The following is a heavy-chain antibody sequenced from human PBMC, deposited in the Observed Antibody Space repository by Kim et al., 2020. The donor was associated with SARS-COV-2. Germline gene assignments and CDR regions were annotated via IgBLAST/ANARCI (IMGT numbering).Heavy chain of an antibody. D-gene: IGHD1-26*01. CDR2: ISYDGSKK. CDR1: GFTFNTYG. V-gene: IGHV3-30*18. J-gene: IGHJ4*02. Sequence: GGSLRLSCAASGFTFNTYGIHWVRQAPGKGLEWVAVISYDGSKKYYADPVKGRFTISRDNSKNTLYLQMNSLTIEDTAVYYCAKSVSGSYFGYDYWGQGTLVTVSS. CDR3: AKSVSGSYFGYDY.